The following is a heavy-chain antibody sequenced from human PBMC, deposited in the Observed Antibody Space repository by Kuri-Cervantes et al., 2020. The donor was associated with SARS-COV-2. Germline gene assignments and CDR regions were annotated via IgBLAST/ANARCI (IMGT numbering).Heavy chain of an antibody. J-gene: IGHJ4*02. CDR2: ISSSSSYI. D-gene: IGHD6-19*01. V-gene: IGHV3-21*01. CDR3: AREPIAVAGIFFDY. CDR1: GFTFSSYG. Sequence: GESLKISCAASGFTFSSYGMNWVRQAPGKGLEWVSSISSSSSYIYYADSVKGRFTISRDNAKNSLYLQMNSLRAEDTAVYYCAREPIAVAGIFFDYWGQGTLVTVSS.